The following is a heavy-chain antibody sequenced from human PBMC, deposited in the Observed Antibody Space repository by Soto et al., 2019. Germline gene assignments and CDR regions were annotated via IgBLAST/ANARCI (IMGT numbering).Heavy chain of an antibody. CDR1: GFTVSSNY. J-gene: IGHJ5*02. D-gene: IGHD4-4*01. CDR2: IYSGGST. V-gene: IGHV3-53*01. CDR3: ARDHSNYVGGGNWFDP. Sequence: EVQLVESGGGLIQPGGSLRLSCAASGFTVSSNYMSWVRQAPGKGLEWVSVIYSGGSTYYADSVKGRFTISRDNSKNTLYLQMNGLRAEDRAVYYCARDHSNYVGGGNWFDPWGQGTLVAVSS.